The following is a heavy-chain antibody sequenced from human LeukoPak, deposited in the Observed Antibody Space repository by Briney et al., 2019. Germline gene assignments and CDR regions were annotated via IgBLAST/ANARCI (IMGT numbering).Heavy chain of an antibody. D-gene: IGHD3-3*01. CDR2: INHSGST. Sequence: SETLSLTCAVYGGSFSGYYWSWIRQPPGKGLEWIGEINHSGSTNYNPSLKSRVTISVDTSKNQFSLKLSSVTAADTAVYYCARLSTLRFLEWLSYNWFDPWDQGTLVTVSS. J-gene: IGHJ5*02. V-gene: IGHV4-34*01. CDR1: GGSFSGYY. CDR3: ARLSTLRFLEWLSYNWFDP.